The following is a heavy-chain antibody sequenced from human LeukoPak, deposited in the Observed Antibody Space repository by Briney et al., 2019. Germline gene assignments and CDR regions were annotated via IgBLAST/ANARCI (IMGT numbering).Heavy chain of an antibody. Sequence: SETLSLTCTVSGGSISSYYWSWIRQPPGKGLEWIGYIYYSGSTNYNPSLKSRVTISVDTSKNQFSLKLSSVTAADTAVYYCARLQTGLFAYWGQGTLVTVSS. V-gene: IGHV4-59*08. D-gene: IGHD3-9*01. CDR3: ARLQTGLFAY. CDR1: GGSISSYY. CDR2: IYYSGST. J-gene: IGHJ4*02.